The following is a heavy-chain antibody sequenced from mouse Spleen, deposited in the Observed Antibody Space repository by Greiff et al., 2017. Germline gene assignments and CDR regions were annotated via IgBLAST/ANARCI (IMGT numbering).Heavy chain of an antibody. J-gene: IGHJ2*01. Sequence: EVQLQQSGPELVKPGASVKISCKASGYTFTDYYMNWVKQSHGKSLEWIGYINPNNGGTSYNQKFKGKATLTVNKSSSTAYMELRSLTSEDSAVYYCARWGPFYYFDYWGQGTTLTVSS. CDR3: ARWGPFYYFDY. CDR2: INPNNGGT. CDR1: GYTFTDYY. V-gene: IGHV1-26*01.